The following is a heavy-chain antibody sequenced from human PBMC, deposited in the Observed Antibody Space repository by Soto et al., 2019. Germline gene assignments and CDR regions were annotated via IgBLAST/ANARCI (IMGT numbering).Heavy chain of an antibody. J-gene: IGHJ4*02. V-gene: IGHV4-34*01. CDR2: INHSGST. CDR1: GGSFSGYY. CDR3: ARRGGYSSSWPV. D-gene: IGHD6-13*01. Sequence: SETLSLTCAVYGGSFSGYYWSWIRQPPGKGLEWIGEINHSGSTNYNPSLKSRVTISVDTSKNQFSLKLSSVTAADTAVYYCARRGGYSSSWPVWGQGTLVTVSS.